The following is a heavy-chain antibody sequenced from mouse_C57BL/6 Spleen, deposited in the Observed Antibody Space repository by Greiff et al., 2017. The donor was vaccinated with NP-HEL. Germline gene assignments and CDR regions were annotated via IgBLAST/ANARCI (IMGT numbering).Heavy chain of an antibody. V-gene: IGHV1-81*01. CDR3: ARGEDYYGSSYGDY. D-gene: IGHD1-1*01. CDR1: GYTFTSYG. Sequence: QVQLQQSGAELARPGASVKLSCKASGYTFTSYGISWVKQRTGQGLEWIGEIYPSSGNTYYNEKFKGKATLTADKSSSTAYMELRSLTSEDSAVYFCARGEDYYGSSYGDYWGQGTTLTVSS. CDR2: IYPSSGNT. J-gene: IGHJ2*01.